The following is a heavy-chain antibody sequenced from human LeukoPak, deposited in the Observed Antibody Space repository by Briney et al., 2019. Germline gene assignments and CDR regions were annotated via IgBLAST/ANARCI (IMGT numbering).Heavy chain of an antibody. CDR1: GGSISSGDYY. CDR3: ARDCGGDCYSAGDYFDY. Sequence: SETLSLTCTVSGGSISSGDYYWSWIRQPPGKGLEWIGYIYYSGSTYYNPSLKSRVTIPVDTSKNQFSLKLSSVTAADTAVYYCARDCGGDCYSAGDYFDYWGQGTLVTVSS. CDR2: IYYSGST. J-gene: IGHJ4*02. D-gene: IGHD2-21*01. V-gene: IGHV4-30-4*08.